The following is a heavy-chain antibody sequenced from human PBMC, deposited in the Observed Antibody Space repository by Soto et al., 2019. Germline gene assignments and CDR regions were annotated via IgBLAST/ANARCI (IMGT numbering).Heavy chain of an antibody. D-gene: IGHD6-19*01. Sequence: QIQLVESGGGVVQPGRSLRLSCTASGFTFNSYGFNWVRQAPGKGLEWVAVIWYDGNTKYYADSVKGRFTISRDNLRSTVYLQMNSLTAEDTAVYYCARPLVAPVAGPYYCGMDVWGKGTTVTVSS. CDR3: ARPLVAPVAGPYYCGMDV. J-gene: IGHJ6*04. V-gene: IGHV3-33*01. CDR1: GFTFNSYG. CDR2: IWYDGNTK.